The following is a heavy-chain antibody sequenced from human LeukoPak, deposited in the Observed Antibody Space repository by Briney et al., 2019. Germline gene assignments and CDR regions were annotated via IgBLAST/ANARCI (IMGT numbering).Heavy chain of an antibody. J-gene: IGHJ5*02. CDR3: ARLWGGNGYSGGSLNL. Sequence: GRSLTLSCSASGYTFSRHGIHWVRQAPGKGLEWVAVVWYDGRNRDYADSVKGRFTISKDNSNNMVFLQMDRLRAEDTAVYYCARLWGGNGYSGGSLNLWGQGTLVTVSS. CDR1: GYTFSRHG. V-gene: IGHV3-33*01. CDR2: VWYDGRNR. D-gene: IGHD3-16*01.